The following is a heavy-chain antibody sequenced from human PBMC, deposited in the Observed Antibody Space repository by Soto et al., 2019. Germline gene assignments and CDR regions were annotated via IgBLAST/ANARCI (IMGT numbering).Heavy chain of an antibody. V-gene: IGHV3-23*01. Sequence: EVQLLESGGGLVQPGGSLRLSCAASGFTFSTYTMTWVRQAPGKGLEWVSSTGLNGRTTYYADSVKGRFTVSRDNSNNTLDLQMSSLGAEDSAVYYCATVHGTSRSFDSWGQGTLVTVSS. J-gene: IGHJ4*02. CDR3: ATVHGTSRSFDS. CDR1: GFTFSTYT. CDR2: TGLNGRTT.